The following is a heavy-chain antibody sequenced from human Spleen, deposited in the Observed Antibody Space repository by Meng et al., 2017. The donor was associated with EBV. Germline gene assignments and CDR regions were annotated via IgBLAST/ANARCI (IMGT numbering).Heavy chain of an antibody. D-gene: IGHD2-8*02. CDR3: ARDGGSTGGALDY. J-gene: IGHJ4*02. CDR1: GGAFRYSA. Sequence: VQGGQSGAEGEKSGSSVKVSCKSSGGAFRYSAISWVRQAPGQGLEWMGGLIPDFGTPDYAPNYQDRVTITADESTSTAYMELSSLRSEDTAVYYCARDGGSTGGALDYWGQGTLVTVSS. V-gene: IGHV1-69*01. CDR2: LIPDFGTP.